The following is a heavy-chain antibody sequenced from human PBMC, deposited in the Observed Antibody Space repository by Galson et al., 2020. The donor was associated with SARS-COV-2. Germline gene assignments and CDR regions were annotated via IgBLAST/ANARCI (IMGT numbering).Heavy chain of an antibody. CDR2: ISAGGGIT. CDR1: GFDFSAYA. D-gene: IGHD3-22*01. V-gene: IGHV3-23*01. J-gene: IGHJ4*02. CDR3: AKGTNYYDSSGYFDY. Sequence: GGSLRLSCAASGFDFSAYAMNWVRQAPGKGLEWVSGISAGGGITYYADSVKGRVTVSRDNSKTTLYLQMNSLRADDTALYYCAKGTNYYDSSGYFDYWGQGTLVTVSS.